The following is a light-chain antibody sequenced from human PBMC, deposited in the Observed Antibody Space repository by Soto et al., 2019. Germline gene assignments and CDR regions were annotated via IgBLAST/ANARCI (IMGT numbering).Light chain of an antibody. CDR3: SSYAGSNNWV. V-gene: IGLV2-8*01. CDR2: EVS. J-gene: IGLJ3*02. Sequence: QSVLTQPPSASGSPGQSVTISCTGTSSDVGGYNYVSWYQQHPGKAPKPMIYEVSKRPSGVPDRFSGSKSGNTASLTVSGLQAVDEADYYCSSYAGSNNWVFGGGTKLTVL. CDR1: SSDVGGYNY.